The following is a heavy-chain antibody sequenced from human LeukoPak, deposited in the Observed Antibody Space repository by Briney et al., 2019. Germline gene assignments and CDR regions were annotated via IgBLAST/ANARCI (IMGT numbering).Heavy chain of an antibody. CDR3: ARVRYYDNWFDP. CDR1: GFTFSSHA. D-gene: IGHD3-3*01. Sequence: PGGSLRLSCAASGFTFSSHAMSCVRQAPGKGLEWVSAISGSGGSTYYADSVKGRFTISRDNAKNTLYLQMNSLRAEDTAVYYCARVRYYDNWFDPWGQGTPVTVSS. V-gene: IGHV3-23*01. CDR2: ISGSGGST. J-gene: IGHJ5*02.